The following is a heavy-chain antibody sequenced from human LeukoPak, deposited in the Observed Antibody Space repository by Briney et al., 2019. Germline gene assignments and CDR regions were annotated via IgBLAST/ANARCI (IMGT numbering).Heavy chain of an antibody. D-gene: IGHD2-15*01. CDR2: IYYSGST. Sequence: SETLSLTCTVSGGSISSYYWSWIRQPPGKGLEWIGYIYYSGSTNYNPSLKSRVTISVDTSKNQFSLKLSSVTAADTAVYYCARTSELLNWFDPWGQGTLVTVSS. V-gene: IGHV4-59*08. CDR1: GGSISSYY. J-gene: IGHJ5*02. CDR3: ARTSELLNWFDP.